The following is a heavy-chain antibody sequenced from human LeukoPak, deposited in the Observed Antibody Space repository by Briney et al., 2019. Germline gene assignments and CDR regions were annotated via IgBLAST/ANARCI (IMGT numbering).Heavy chain of an antibody. CDR1: GGSISSSSYY. D-gene: IGHD2-21*02. V-gene: IGHV4-39*07. Sequence: SETLSLTCTVSGGSISSSSYYWGWIRQPPGKGLEWIGGIYYSGSTYYNPSLKSRVTISVDTSKNQFSLKLSSVTAADTAVYYCARVWDCGGDCYREDYFDYWGQGTLVTVSS. CDR2: IYYSGST. J-gene: IGHJ4*02. CDR3: ARVWDCGGDCYREDYFDY.